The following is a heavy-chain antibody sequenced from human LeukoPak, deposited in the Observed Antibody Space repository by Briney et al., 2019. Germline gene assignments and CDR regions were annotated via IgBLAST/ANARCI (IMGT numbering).Heavy chain of an antibody. J-gene: IGHJ5*02. CDR1: GGSISSGSYY. D-gene: IGHD2-15*01. Sequence: SETLSLTCTVSGGSISSGSYYWSWIRQPAGKGLEWIGRIYTSGSTNYNPSLKSRVTISVDKSKDQFSLKLSSVTAADTAVYYCARDGSASGWFDPWGQGTLVTVSS. CDR3: ARDGSASGWFDP. CDR2: IYTSGST. V-gene: IGHV4-61*02.